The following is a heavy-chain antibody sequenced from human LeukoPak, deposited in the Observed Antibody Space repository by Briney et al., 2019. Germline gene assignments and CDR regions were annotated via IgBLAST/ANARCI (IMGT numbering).Heavy chain of an antibody. V-gene: IGHV5-51*01. CDR1: GFRLSSYW. J-gene: IGHJ6*02. D-gene: IGHD3-9*01. Sequence: GESLKISCKDSGFRLSSYWIGWLRQMPGKGLEWMGIIYPGDSHTIYSPSFQGQVTISADKTISTAYLQWSRLKASDTAMYYCATHYGDDDFLTGSYPYVMDVWGQGTTVTVSS. CDR3: ATHYGDDDFLTGSYPYVMDV. CDR2: IYPGDSHT.